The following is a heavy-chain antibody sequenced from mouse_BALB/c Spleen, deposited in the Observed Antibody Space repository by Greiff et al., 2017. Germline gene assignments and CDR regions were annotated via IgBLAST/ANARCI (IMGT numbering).Heavy chain of an antibody. Sequence: EVQLVESGGGLVQPGGSLKLSCAASGFTFSSYTMSWVRQTPEKRLEWVATISSGGSYTYYPDSVKGRFTISRDNAKNTLYLQMSSLKSEDTAMYYCTRDGFAYWGQGTLVTVSA. CDR1: GFTFSSYT. J-gene: IGHJ3*01. CDR2: ISSGGSYT. CDR3: TRDGFAY. V-gene: IGHV5-6-4*01.